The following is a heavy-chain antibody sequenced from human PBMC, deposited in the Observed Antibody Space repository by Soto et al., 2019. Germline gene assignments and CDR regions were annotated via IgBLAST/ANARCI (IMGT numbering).Heavy chain of an antibody. D-gene: IGHD6-13*01. CDR3: ARDQGSHPGD. Sequence: QVQLQESGPGLVRPSGTVSLTCAVSGVSISSDDWWGWVRQPPGKALEWIGEIDHSGSTNYNPSHKSRVTMSVVPSKDLFSLTLISVTAADTAFYYCARDQGSHPGDWGQGTLVSVSS. CDR1: GVSISSDDW. V-gene: IGHV4-4*02. J-gene: IGHJ4*02. CDR2: IDHSGST.